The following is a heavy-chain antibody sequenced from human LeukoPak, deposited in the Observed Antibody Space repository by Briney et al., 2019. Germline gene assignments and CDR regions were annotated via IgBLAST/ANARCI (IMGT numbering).Heavy chain of an antibody. CDR1: GFTFSSYW. CDR2: ISYDGSNK. J-gene: IGHJ6*02. CDR3: ASYYDPYYYGMDV. D-gene: IGHD3-3*01. V-gene: IGHV3-30*03. Sequence: GGSLRLSCAASGFTFSSYWMHWVRQAPGKGLEWVAVISYDGSNKYYADSVKGRFTISRDNSKNTLYLQMNSLRAEDTAVYYCASYYDPYYYGMDVWGQGTTVTVSS.